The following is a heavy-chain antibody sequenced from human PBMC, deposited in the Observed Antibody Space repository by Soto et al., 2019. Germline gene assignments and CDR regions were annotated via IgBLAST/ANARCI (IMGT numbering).Heavy chain of an antibody. J-gene: IGHJ5*02. D-gene: IGHD2-15*01. CDR1: GYTFTNYD. Sequence: ASVKVSCKASGYTFTNYDINWVRQAPGQGLEWMGWISAYNGDTNYAQKLQGRVTMTTDTSTSTAYMELRSLRSDDTAVYYCARSGLPDPVVVVGHTPFDPWGQGTVVTV. CDR3: ARSGLPDPVVVVGHTPFDP. V-gene: IGHV1-18*01. CDR2: ISAYNGDT.